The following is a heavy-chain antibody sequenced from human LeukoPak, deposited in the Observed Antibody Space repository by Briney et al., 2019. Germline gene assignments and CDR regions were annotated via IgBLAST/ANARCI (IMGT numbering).Heavy chain of an antibody. D-gene: IGHD7-27*01. CDR2: ITTNNGNT. Sequence: ASVKVSCKTSGYTFTNYDITWVRQAPGQGLEWTGWITTNNGNTKYAQNLQGRLILTTDASTNTAFMELTNLRSDDTALYYCAKVQKTGDYWDYFDYWGQGTLVTVSS. CDR3: AKVQKTGDYWDYFDY. J-gene: IGHJ4*02. V-gene: IGHV1-18*01. CDR1: GYTFTNYD.